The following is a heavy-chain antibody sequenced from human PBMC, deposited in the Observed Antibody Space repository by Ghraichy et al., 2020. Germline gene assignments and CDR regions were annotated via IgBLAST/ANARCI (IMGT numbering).Heavy chain of an antibody. V-gene: IGHV3-21*01. CDR1: GLMFGPNT. Sequence: GGSLRHSCVASGLMFGPNTMNWVRQAPGKGLEWVSSISSITRYVYYADSVKGRFTISRDNAQNSLYLQMNSLRVEDTAVYYCSRGGGAGTPVLYHMDVWGLGTTVTVSS. D-gene: IGHD6-19*01. J-gene: IGHJ6*02. CDR2: ISSITRYV. CDR3: SRGGGAGTPVLYHMDV.